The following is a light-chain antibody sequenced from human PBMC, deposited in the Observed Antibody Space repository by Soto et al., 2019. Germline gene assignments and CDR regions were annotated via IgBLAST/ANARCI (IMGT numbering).Light chain of an antibody. CDR3: SSYTCSSTDV. Sequence: QSVLTQPASVSGSPGQSITISCTGTSSDVGGYNYVSWYQQHPGKAPKLMIYDVSNRPSGASNRFSGSKSGNTASLTISGLQAEDEADYYCSSYTCSSTDVFGTGTKLTVL. J-gene: IGLJ1*01. CDR1: SSDVGGYNY. V-gene: IGLV2-14*01. CDR2: DVS.